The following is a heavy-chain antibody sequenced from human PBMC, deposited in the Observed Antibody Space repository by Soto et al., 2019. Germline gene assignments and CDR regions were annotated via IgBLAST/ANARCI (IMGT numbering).Heavy chain of an antibody. CDR2: IYYTGNT. CDR1: GGSISSYY. CDR3: ARARTSSAVDFDY. D-gene: IGHD6-19*01. V-gene: IGHV4-59*01. J-gene: IGHJ4*02. Sequence: SETLSLTCTVSGGSISSYYWSWIRQPPGKGLEWIGYIYYTGNTNYNPSLKSRVTISVDTSKNQFSLKLPSLTAADTAVYYCARARTSSAVDFDYGGQGTLVTVSS.